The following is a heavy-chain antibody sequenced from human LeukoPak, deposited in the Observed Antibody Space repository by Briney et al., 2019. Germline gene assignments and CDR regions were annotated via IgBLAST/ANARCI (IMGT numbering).Heavy chain of an antibody. Sequence: GGSLRLSCAASGFTFNNYAMSWVRQAPGKGLEWVSAISGSGNSTYYADSVKGRFTLSRDNSKNTLYLQMNSLRAEDTAVYYCAKEGLEKDDNYDSSGIVWGQGTLVTVSS. D-gene: IGHD3-22*01. CDR3: AKEGLEKDDNYDSSGIV. J-gene: IGHJ4*02. CDR1: GFTFNNYA. CDR2: ISGSGNST. V-gene: IGHV3-23*01.